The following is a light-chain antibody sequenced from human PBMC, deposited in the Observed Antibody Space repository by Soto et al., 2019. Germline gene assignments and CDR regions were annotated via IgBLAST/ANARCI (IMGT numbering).Light chain of an antibody. Sequence: QSVLTQPPSASGSPGQSVTISCTGTKNDIGVYDFVSWYQHHPGKAPRLIIYEVVQRPSGVPDRFSGSKSGNTASLTVSGLQAAAEADYFCKSYAGSNTYVFGSGTKV. CDR1: KNDIGVYDF. CDR2: EVV. V-gene: IGLV2-8*01. J-gene: IGLJ1*01. CDR3: KSYAGSNTYV.